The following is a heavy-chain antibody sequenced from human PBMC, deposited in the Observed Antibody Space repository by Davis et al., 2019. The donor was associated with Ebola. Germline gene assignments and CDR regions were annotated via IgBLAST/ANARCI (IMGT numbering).Heavy chain of an antibody. CDR1: GYTFTRYW. CDR3: ARLVSRTRIVVVDDAFAN. V-gene: IGHV5-51*01. CDR2: IYPGDSDT. Sequence: GESLKISCKASGYTFTRYWINWVRQMPGEGLEWMGIIYPGDSDTRYSPSFQGQVTISADKSISTAYLQWSSLKASDTAMYYWARLVSRTRIVVVDDAFANWGQGTRVTVSS. D-gene: IGHD3-22*01. J-gene: IGHJ3*02.